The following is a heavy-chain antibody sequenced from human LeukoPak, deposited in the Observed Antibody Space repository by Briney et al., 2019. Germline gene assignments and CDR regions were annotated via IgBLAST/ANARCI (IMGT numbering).Heavy chain of an antibody. CDR1: GFAFSSFA. V-gene: IGHV3-30*04. Sequence: GRSLRLSCAASGFAFSSFAMHWVRQTPGKGLEWVALISYDGSYSYYADSVQGRFTISRDDSLNTRYLQMNSLTTEDTAIYYCARAKHRGWGLDYCGQGSLVAVSS. CDR3: ARAKHRGWGLDY. J-gene: IGHJ4*02. CDR2: ISYDGSYS. D-gene: IGHD7-27*01.